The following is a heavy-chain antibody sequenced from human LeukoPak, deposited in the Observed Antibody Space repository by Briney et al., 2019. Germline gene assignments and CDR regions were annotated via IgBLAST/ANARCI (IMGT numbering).Heavy chain of an antibody. D-gene: IGHD6-13*01. CDR3: AVAGSTLPPFDY. Sequence: PGGFLRLSCAASGFTFSSYGMHWVRQAPGKGLEWVAVIWYDGSNKYYADSVKGRFTTSRDNSKNTLYLQMNSLRAEDTAVYYCAVAGSTLPPFDYWGQGTLVTVSS. CDR2: IWYDGSNK. J-gene: IGHJ4*02. CDR1: GFTFSSYG. V-gene: IGHV3-33*01.